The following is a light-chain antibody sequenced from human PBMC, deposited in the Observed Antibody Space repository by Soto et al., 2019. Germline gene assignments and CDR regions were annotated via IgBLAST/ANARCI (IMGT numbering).Light chain of an antibody. Sequence: QSVLTQPRSVSGSPGQSVTISCTGTSSDVGGYNYVSWYQQHPDKAPKLMIYDVSKRPSGVPDRFSGSKSGNTDSLTISGLQAEDEADYYCCSYEGSYTYVSGTGAKVT. CDR2: DVS. CDR3: CSYEGSYTYV. V-gene: IGLV2-11*01. CDR1: SSDVGGYNY. J-gene: IGLJ1*01.